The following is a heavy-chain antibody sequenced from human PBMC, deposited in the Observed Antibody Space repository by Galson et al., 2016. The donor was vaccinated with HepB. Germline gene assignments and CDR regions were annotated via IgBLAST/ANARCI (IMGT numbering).Heavy chain of an antibody. D-gene: IGHD2-15*01. Sequence: SLRLSCAASGFTFSSYSMNWVRQAPGKGLEWVSYISRRTSYIYYADSVKGRFTISRDNSKNTLYLQMNSLRVEDTAVYYCAKARTRSCSGGSCHSCSDYWGQGTLVTVSS. CDR3: AKARTRSCSGGSCHSCSDY. J-gene: IGHJ4*02. CDR1: GFTFSSYS. CDR2: ISRRTSYI. V-gene: IGHV3-21*01.